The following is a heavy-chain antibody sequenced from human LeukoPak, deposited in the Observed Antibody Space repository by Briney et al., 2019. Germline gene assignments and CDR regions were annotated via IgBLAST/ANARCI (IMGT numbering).Heavy chain of an antibody. CDR1: GGSISSYY. CDR3: ARTEYDILTGYPNTYFDY. J-gene: IGHJ4*02. D-gene: IGHD3-9*01. CDR2: IYYSGST. Sequence: SETLSLTCTVSGGSISSYYWSWIRQPPGKGLEWIGYIYYSGSTNYNPSLKSRVTISVDTSKNQFSLKLSSVTAADMAVYYCARTEYDILTGYPNTYFDYWGQGTLVTVSS. V-gene: IGHV4-59*01.